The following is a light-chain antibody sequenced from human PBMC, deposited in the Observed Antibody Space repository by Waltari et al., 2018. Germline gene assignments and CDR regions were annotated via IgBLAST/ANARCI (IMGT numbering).Light chain of an antibody. Sequence: DIQMTQSPSTLSASVGDKVTITCRASQSISNWLAWYQQKPGRAPKVLIYKSFTLQTGVSSRFSGSGSETEFSLTISSLQPDDFATYYCQQYNIWPYTFGQGTTLEI. J-gene: IGKJ2*01. V-gene: IGKV1-5*03. CDR1: QSISNW. CDR2: KSF. CDR3: QQYNIWPYT.